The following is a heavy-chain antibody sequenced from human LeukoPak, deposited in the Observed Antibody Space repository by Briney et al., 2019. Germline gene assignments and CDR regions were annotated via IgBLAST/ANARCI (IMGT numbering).Heavy chain of an antibody. V-gene: IGHV1-24*01. J-gene: IGHJ5*02. D-gene: IGHD2-15*01. CDR3: ATSGDVVDQQWFVP. CDR1: GYTLTELS. Sequence: ASLKVSCKVSGYTLTELSMHWVRQAPGKGLEWMGGFYSEDGETIYAQKFKGGVTMTEDTSTDTAYMELSSRRSEGTAVYYCATSGDVVDQQWFVPWGQGTLVTVSS. CDR2: FYSEDGET.